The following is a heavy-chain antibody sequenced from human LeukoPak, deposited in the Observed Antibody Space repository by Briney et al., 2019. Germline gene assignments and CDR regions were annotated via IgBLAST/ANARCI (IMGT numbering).Heavy chain of an antibody. CDR3: ASFSEGY. CDR2: INHSGST. J-gene: IGHJ4*02. Sequence: SETLSLTCAVYGGSFSGYYWSWIRQPPGKGLEWIGEINHSGSTNYNPSLKSRVTISVDTSKNQFSLKLSSVTAADTAVYYCASFSEGYWGQGTLVTVSS. V-gene: IGHV4-34*01. CDR1: GGSFSGYY. D-gene: IGHD3-3*02.